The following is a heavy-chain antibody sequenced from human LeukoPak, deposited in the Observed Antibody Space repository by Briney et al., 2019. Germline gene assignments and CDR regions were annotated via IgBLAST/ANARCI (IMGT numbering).Heavy chain of an antibody. CDR2: IKQDGSEK. Sequence: PGGSLRLSCAASGFTFSSYWMSWVRQAPGKGLEWVANIKQDGSEKYYVDSVKGRFTISRDNAKNSLYLQMNSLRAEDTAVYYCARAGYYGSSGYYFDYWGQGTLVTVSS. CDR1: GFTFSSYW. J-gene: IGHJ4*02. D-gene: IGHD3-22*01. CDR3: ARAGYYGSSGYYFDY. V-gene: IGHV3-7*01.